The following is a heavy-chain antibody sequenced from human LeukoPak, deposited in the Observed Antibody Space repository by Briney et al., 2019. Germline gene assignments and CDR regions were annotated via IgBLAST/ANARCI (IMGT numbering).Heavy chain of an antibody. D-gene: IGHD6-13*01. CDR1: GYSFTSYW. V-gene: IGHV5-51*01. CDR2: IYPGDSDT. CDR3: AREFSKSSSWDS. Sequence: GESLKISCKGSGYSFTSYWIGWVRQMPGKGLEWMGIIYPGDSDTRYSPSFQGQVTISADKSISTAYLQWSSLRSEDTAVYYCAREFSKSSSWDSWGQGTLVTVSS. J-gene: IGHJ5*01.